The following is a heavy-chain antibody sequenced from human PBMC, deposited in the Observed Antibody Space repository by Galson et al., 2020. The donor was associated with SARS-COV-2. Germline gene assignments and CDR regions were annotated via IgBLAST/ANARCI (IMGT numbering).Heavy chain of an antibody. CDR2: ISRSGISI. Sequence: GESLKISCAASCINFRDNYMSWIRQAPGKGLEWLAFISRSGISIYYASSEEGRFTISRDSAKKSLSLQMNSLRVEETAVYYCARGLRGNDCYDLWGRGTLVTVSS. J-gene: IGHJ2*01. D-gene: IGHD5-12*01. V-gene: IGHV3-11*04. CDR1: CINFRDNY. CDR3: ARGLRGNDCYDL.